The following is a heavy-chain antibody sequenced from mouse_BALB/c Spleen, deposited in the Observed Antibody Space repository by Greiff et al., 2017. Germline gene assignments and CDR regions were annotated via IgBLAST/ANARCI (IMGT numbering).Heavy chain of an antibody. V-gene: IGHV1-54*01. CDR1: GYAFTNYL. CDR3: ARLEDAMDY. J-gene: IGHJ4*01. CDR2: INPGSGGT. Sequence: QVQLQQSGAELVRPGTSVKVSCKASGYAFTNYLIEWVKQRPGQGLEWIGVINPGSGGTNYNEKFKGKATLTADKSSSTAYMQLSSLTSDDSAVYFCARLEDAMDYWGQGTSVTVSS.